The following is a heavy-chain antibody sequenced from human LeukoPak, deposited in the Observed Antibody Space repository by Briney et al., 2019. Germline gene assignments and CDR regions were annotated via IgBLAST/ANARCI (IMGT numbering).Heavy chain of an antibody. CDR3: ARELAGHYYGSGSSFDY. D-gene: IGHD3-10*01. V-gene: IGHV3-30-3*01. J-gene: IGHJ4*02. CDR2: ISYDGSNK. CDR1: GFTFSSYA. Sequence: GRSLRLSCAASGFTFSSYAMHWVRQAPGKGLEWVAVISYDGSNKYYADSVKGRFTICRDNAKNSLYLQMNSLRAEDTAVYYCARELAGHYYGSGSSFDYWGQGTLVTASS.